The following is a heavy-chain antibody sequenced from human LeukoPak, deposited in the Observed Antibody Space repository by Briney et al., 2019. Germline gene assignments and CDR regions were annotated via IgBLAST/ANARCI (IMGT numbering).Heavy chain of an antibody. CDR2: IYYIGNT. J-gene: IGHJ2*01. V-gene: IGHV4-30-4*01. CDR1: GGSISSYY. Sequence: SETLSLTCTVSGGSISSYYWSWIRQHPGKGLEWIGYIYYIGNTFYNPSLKSRVTISVDTSKNQFSLKLSSVTAADTAVYYCASAYCGGDCTPYWYFDLWGRGTLVTVSS. CDR3: ASAYCGGDCTPYWYFDL. D-gene: IGHD2-21*02.